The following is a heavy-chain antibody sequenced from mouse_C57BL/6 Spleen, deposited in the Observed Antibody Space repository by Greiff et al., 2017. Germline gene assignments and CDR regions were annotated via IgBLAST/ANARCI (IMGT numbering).Heavy chain of an antibody. CDR1: GFTFSSYA. J-gene: IGHJ4*01. Sequence: DVKLVESGGGLVKPGGSLKLSCAASGFTFSSYAMSWVRQTPEKRLEWVATISDGGSYTYYPDNVKGRFTLSRDNAKNNLYLQMSHLKSEDTAMYYCARDLLSYYAMDYWGQGTSVTVSS. D-gene: IGHD2-1*01. V-gene: IGHV5-4*01. CDR3: ARDLLSYYAMDY. CDR2: ISDGGSYT.